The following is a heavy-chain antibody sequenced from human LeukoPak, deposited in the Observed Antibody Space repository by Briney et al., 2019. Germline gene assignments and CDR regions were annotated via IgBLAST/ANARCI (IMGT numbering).Heavy chain of an antibody. CDR3: ARALGYSSSWYPRNYFDY. V-gene: IGHV4-39*07. CDR1: GGSISSSSYY. CDR2: IYYSGST. Sequence: SETLSLTCTVSGGSISSSSYYWGWIRQPPGKGLEWIARIYYSGSTYYNPSLKSRVTISVDTSKNQFSLKLSSVTAADTAVYYCARALGYSSSWYPRNYFDYWGQGTLVTVSS. J-gene: IGHJ4*02. D-gene: IGHD6-13*01.